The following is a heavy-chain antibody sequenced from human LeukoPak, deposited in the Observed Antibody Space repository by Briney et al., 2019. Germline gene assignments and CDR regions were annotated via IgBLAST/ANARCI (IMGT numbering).Heavy chain of an antibody. V-gene: IGHV3-23*01. CDR2: ISDSGDYT. J-gene: IGHJ4*02. D-gene: IGHD2-8*01. CDR3: AKDTSIEKYLTNGVCSPFDY. CDR1: GFTFSSYA. Sequence: PGGSLTLSCACSGFTFSSYAMSWVRQAPGQGLEWVSVISDSGDYTSYADSVRGRFTISRDNSRNTLYLQMISLRPEDTAVYYFAKDTSIEKYLTNGVCSPFDYWGQGTLVTVSS.